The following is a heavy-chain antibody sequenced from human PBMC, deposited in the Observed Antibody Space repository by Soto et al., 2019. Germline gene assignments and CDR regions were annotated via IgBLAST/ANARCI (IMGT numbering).Heavy chain of an antibody. CDR2: INHRGST. J-gene: IGHJ6*02. Sequence: SETLSLTCAVYGGSFSGYQWTWFRQPPGKGLEWIGEINHRGSTNLNPSLGSRVTFLVDTSKNQFSLKLRSVTAADTAVYYCARGRQVAPSALFRRAGDYSLDVWGQGTTVTVSS. V-gene: IGHV4-34*01. CDR3: ARGRQVAPSALFRRAGDYSLDV. D-gene: IGHD2-2*01. CDR1: GGSFSGYQ.